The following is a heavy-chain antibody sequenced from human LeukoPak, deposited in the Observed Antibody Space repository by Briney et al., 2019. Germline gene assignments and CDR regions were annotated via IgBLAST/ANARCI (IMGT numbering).Heavy chain of an antibody. CDR2: VGRMYNREST. Sequence: SETLSLTCTVSGGSIGSGTYYWNWIRQPAGKGLEWIGRVGRMYNRESTNYNPSLKSPVTISLDTSKNQFSLKLSSVTAADTAVYYCARDGYSSSSGPLGYWGQGTLVTVSS. V-gene: IGHV4-61*02. CDR1: GGSIGSGTYY. D-gene: IGHD6-6*01. J-gene: IGHJ4*02. CDR3: ARDGYSSSSGPLGY.